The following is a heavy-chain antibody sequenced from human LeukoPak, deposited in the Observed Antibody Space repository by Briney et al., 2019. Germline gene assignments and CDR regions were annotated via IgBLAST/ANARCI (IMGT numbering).Heavy chain of an antibody. J-gene: IGHJ4*02. V-gene: IGHV3-48*02. Sequence: GESLRLSCAASGFTFSDYSMNWVRQAPGKGLEWVSYIDGSGGTIYYADSVKGRFTISRDNAKNSLDLQMNSLRDEDTAVYYCSRRFDCWGQGTLVTVSS. CDR3: SRRFDC. CDR1: GFTFSDYS. CDR2: IDGSGGTI.